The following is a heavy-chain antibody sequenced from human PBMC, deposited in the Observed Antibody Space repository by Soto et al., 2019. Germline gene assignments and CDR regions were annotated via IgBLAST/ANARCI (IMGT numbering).Heavy chain of an antibody. CDR2: IYYSGST. CDR1: GGSISSYY. CDR3: ARDVGGSYFDYYYYGMEV. V-gene: IGHV4-59*01. J-gene: IGHJ6*02. D-gene: IGHD1-26*01. Sequence: SETLYLTCTVSGGSISSYYWSWIRQPPGKGLEWIGYIYYSGSTNYNPSLKSRVTISVDTSKNQFSLKLSSVTAADTAVYYCARDVGGSYFDYYYYGMEVWGQGTTVTVSS.